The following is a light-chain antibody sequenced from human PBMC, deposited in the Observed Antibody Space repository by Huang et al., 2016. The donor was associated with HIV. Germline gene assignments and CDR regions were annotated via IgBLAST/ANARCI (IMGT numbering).Light chain of an antibody. V-gene: IGKV3-15*01. J-gene: IGKJ4*01. Sequence: EIVMTQSPATLSVSPGERATLSCRASHSITNNLAWYQQTPGQAPRLLIYGASTRATGIPVRFVGSGSGTQFTLTISSLQSEDFAIYYCQQYNNWPLTFGGGTKVEIK. CDR2: GAS. CDR3: QQYNNWPLT. CDR1: HSITNN.